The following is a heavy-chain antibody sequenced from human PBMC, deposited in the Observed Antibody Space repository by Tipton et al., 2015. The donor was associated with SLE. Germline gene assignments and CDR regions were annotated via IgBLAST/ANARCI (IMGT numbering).Heavy chain of an antibody. CDR2: IYYNGST. CDR3: AASGGGSSCWYGWFDP. J-gene: IGHJ5*02. V-gene: IGHV4-59*08. CDR1: GGSITSYY. D-gene: IGHD6-19*01. Sequence: TLSLTCTVSGGSITSYYWSWIRQPPGKGLAWIGYIYYNGSTNSNPSLKSRVTISVDTSKNQLSLKLSSVTAADTAVYYCAASGGGSSCWYGWFDPWGQGTLVTVSS.